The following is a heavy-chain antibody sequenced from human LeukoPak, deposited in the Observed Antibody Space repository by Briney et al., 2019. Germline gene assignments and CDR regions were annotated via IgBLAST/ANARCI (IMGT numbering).Heavy chain of an antibody. Sequence: PSETLSLTCAVSGGSISSSSCSWGWIRQPPGKGLEGIGTIYYSASTYYTPSLTSRTPISVDTSKDQFSLRLSSVTAADTAMYYCARNATSRSFDVWGQGTMVTVSS. J-gene: IGHJ3*01. CDR2: IYYSAST. CDR1: GGSISSSSCS. V-gene: IGHV4-39*01. CDR3: ARNATSRSFDV. D-gene: IGHD3-16*02.